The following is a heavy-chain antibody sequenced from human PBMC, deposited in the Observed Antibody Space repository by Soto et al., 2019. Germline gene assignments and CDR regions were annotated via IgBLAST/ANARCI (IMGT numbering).Heavy chain of an antibody. V-gene: IGHV3-33*01. D-gene: IGHD3-10*01. J-gene: IGHJ4*02. CDR2: IWYDGSNK. CDR3: AREARVLRRGVAITFFDY. Sequence: QVQLVESGGGVVQPGRSLRLSCAASGFTFSSYGMHWDRQAPGKGLEWVAIIWYDGSNKYYADSVKGRFTISRDNSKNTLYLQMNSLRAEDTAVYYCAREARVLRRGVAITFFDYWGQGTLVTVSS. CDR1: GFTFSSYG.